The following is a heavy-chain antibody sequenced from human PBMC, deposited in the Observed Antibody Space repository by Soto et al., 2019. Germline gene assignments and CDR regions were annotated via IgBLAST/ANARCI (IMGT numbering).Heavy chain of an antibody. V-gene: IGHV1-3*01. D-gene: IGHD6-19*01. CDR3: ARDISDSSKGWYYSDY. J-gene: IGHJ4*02. CDR1: GYIFIGYA. CDR2: INAGNGNT. Sequence: GASVKVSCKASGYIFIGYAIHWVRQAPGQRLEWMGWINAGNGNTKYSQKFQGRVSITRDTSASTAYMGLSSLRSEDTAVYYCARDISDSSKGWYYSDYWGQGTLVTVSS.